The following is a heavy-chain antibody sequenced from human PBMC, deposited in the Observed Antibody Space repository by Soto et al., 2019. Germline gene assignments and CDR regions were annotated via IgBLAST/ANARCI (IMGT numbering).Heavy chain of an antibody. CDR2: MSPNSGNT. Sequence: QVQLVQSGAEVKKPGASVKVSCKASGYTFTSYDINWVRQASGQGLEWMGRMSPNSGNTGYAQKFQGRVTMTRDTAISTAYRGLRSLRSEDTAVYYCARGGAWFGEDYWGQGTLVTVSS. D-gene: IGHD3-10*01. CDR3: ARGGAWFGEDY. V-gene: IGHV1-8*01. J-gene: IGHJ4*02. CDR1: GYTFTSYD.